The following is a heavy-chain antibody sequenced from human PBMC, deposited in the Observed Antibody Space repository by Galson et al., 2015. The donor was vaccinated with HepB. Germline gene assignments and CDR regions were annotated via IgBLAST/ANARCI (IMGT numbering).Heavy chain of an antibody. CDR2: IYPGDSDT. D-gene: IGHD3-3*01. V-gene: IGHV5-51*01. J-gene: IGHJ6*02. CDR1: GYSFTSYW. CDR3: ARRGISGGYYYDYGMDV. Sequence: QSGAEVKKPGESLKISCKGSGYSFTSYWIGWVRQMPGKGLEWVGIIYPGDSDTRYSPSFQGQVTISADKSISTAYLQWSSLKASDTAMYYCARRGISGGYYYDYGMDVWGQGTTVTVSS.